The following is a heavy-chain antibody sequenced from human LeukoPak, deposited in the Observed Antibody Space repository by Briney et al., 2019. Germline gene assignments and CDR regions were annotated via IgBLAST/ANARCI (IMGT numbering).Heavy chain of an antibody. V-gene: IGHV3-11*05. D-gene: IGHD5-18*01. CDR2: ISSSSRYT. Sequence: PGGSLRLSCAASGFTFSDYYMSWIRQAPGKGLEWVSYISSSSRYTNYADSVKGRFTISRDNAKNSLYLQMNSLRAEDTAVYYCARGSGKKLWLSDFDYWGQGTLVTVSS. CDR1: GFTFSDYY. CDR3: ARGSGKKLWLSDFDY. J-gene: IGHJ4*02.